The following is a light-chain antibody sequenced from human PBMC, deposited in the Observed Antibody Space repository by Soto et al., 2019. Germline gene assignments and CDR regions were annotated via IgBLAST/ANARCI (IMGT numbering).Light chain of an antibody. V-gene: IGKV3-15*01. CDR1: QSVSSN. CDR3: QHYSSSPPAIT. CDR2: GAS. J-gene: IGKJ5*01. Sequence: EIVMTQSPATLSVSPGERATLSCRASQSVSSNLAWYQQKPGQAPRLLIYGASTRATGIPARFSGSGSGTEFTLTISSLQSEDFAVYYCQHYSSSPPAITFGQGTRLEIK.